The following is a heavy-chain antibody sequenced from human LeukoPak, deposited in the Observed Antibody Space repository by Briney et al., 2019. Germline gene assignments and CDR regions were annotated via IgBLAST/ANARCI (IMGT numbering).Heavy chain of an antibody. CDR1: GFTFSSYT. CDR3: LRGDVRDY. V-gene: IGHV3-21*01. Sequence: PGGSLRLSCAASGFTFSSYTMXWVXXAPGKGLEWVSSISSSSXTTHYADSVEGRFTISRDNAKNSLYLQMNSLRAEDTAVYYCLRGDVRDYWGQGTLVTVSS. J-gene: IGHJ4*02. D-gene: IGHD2-21*01. CDR2: ISSSSXTT.